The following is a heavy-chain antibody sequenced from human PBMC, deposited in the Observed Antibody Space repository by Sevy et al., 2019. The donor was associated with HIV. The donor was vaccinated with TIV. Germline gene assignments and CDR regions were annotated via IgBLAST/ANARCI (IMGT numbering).Heavy chain of an antibody. J-gene: IGHJ6*03. CDR3: ARDDSGVVVVPAAKRQKIRADYYYMDV. CDR1: GFIISSYS. D-gene: IGHD2-2*01. V-gene: IGHV3-48*01. Sequence: WGSLRLSCAASGFIISSYSMNWVRQAPGKGLEWVSYSSSSSSTIYYADSVKGRFTISRDNAKNSLYLQMNSLRAEDTAVYYCARDDSGVVVVPAAKRQKIRADYYYMDVWGKGTTVTVSS. CDR2: SSSSSSTI.